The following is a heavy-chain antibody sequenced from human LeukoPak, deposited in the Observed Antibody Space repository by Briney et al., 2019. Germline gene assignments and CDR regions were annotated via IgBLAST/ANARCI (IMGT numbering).Heavy chain of an antibody. D-gene: IGHD3-10*01. CDR2: ISSSGSTI. J-gene: IGHJ4*02. V-gene: IGHV3-11*04. CDR3: ARDGFITMVRGVMDY. CDR1: GFTFSDYY. Sequence: GGSLRLSCAASGFTFSDYYMSWIRQAPGKGLDWVSYISSSGSTIYYADSVKGRITISRDNAKNSLYLQMNSLRAEDTAVYYCARDGFITMVRGVMDYWGQGTLVTVSS.